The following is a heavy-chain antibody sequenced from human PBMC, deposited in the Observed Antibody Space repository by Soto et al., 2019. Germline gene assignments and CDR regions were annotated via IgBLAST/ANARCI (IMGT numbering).Heavy chain of an antibody. V-gene: IGHV4-31*03. CDR3: ARDSPYYYDSSGSPALFDY. Sequence: QVQLQESGPGLVKPSQTLSLTCTVSGGSISSGGYYWSWIRQHPGKGLEWIGYIYYSGSTYYNPSLTGRVTISVDTSKYQFSRQLSPVTAADTAVYYCARDSPYYYDSSGSPALFDYWGQGTLVTVSS. CDR1: GGSISSGGYY. CDR2: IYYSGST. D-gene: IGHD3-22*01. J-gene: IGHJ4*02.